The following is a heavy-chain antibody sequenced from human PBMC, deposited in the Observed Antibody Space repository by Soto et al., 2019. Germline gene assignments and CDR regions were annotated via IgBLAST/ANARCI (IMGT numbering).Heavy chain of an antibody. Sequence: GGSLRLSCAASGFTFSSYWMSWVRQAPGKGLEWVANIKQDGSEKYYVDSVKGRFTISRDNAKNSLYLQMNSLRAEDTAVYYCARDHPHYDFWSGSSDWFDPWGQGTLVTVSS. D-gene: IGHD3-3*01. V-gene: IGHV3-7*01. CDR3: ARDHPHYDFWSGSSDWFDP. J-gene: IGHJ5*02. CDR1: GFTFSSYW. CDR2: IKQDGSEK.